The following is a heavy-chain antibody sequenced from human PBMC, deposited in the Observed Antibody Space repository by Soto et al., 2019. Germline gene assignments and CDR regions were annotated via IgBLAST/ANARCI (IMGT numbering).Heavy chain of an antibody. V-gene: IGHV4-59*01. D-gene: IGHD3-22*01. CDR3: AREDYDSSGYYFKFQRYFQH. J-gene: IGHJ1*01. CDR1: GGSISSYY. CDR2: IYYSGST. Sequence: QVQLQESGPGLVKPSETLSLTCTVSGGSISSYYWSWIRQPPGKGLEWIGYIYYSGSTNYNPSLKSRVAISVDTSKNQFSLKLSSVTAADTAVYYCAREDYDSSGYYFKFQRYFQHWGQGTLVTVSS.